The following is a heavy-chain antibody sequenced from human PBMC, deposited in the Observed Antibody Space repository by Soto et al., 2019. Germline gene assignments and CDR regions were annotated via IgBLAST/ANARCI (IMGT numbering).Heavy chain of an antibody. CDR3: AKVDTVTRSFDY. D-gene: IGHD4-17*01. V-gene: IGHV3-23*01. Sequence: EVQLLESGGGLVQPGGSLRLSCAAYGFTFSSYAMTWVRQAPGKGLEWVSTISAGGGSTYYADSVKGRFTISRDNSKNTLCLQMNSLRAEDTAIYYCAKVDTVTRSFDYWGQGTLVTVSS. J-gene: IGHJ4*02. CDR2: ISAGGGST. CDR1: GFTFSSYA.